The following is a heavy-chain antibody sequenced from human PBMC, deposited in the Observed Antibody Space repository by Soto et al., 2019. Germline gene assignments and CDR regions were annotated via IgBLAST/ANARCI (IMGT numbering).Heavy chain of an antibody. J-gene: IGHJ4*02. CDR3: AKSYYYDSSGYYPFDY. CDR1: GFTFSSYA. V-gene: IGHV3-23*01. D-gene: IGHD3-22*01. Sequence: PGGALRLSCAASGFTFSSYAMSWVRQAPGKGLEWVSVISGSGDRTYYADSVKGRSIISRDNSKNTLYLQMNSLRAEDTAVYYCAKSYYYDSSGYYPFDYWGQGTLVTVSS. CDR2: ISGSGDRT.